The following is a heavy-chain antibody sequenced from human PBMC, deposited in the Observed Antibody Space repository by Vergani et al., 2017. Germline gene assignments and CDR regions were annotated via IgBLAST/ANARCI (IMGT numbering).Heavy chain of an antibody. CDR1: GGSISSSSYY. Sequence: QLQLQESGPGLVKPSETLSLTCTVSGGSISSSSYYWGWIRQPPGKGLEWIGSIYYSGSTYYNPSLKSRVTISVDTSKNLFSLKLSSVTAADSALYYCARHRLYDSSGYDDWGQGTLVTVSS. D-gene: IGHD3-22*01. V-gene: IGHV4-39*01. CDR3: ARHRLYDSSGYDD. J-gene: IGHJ4*02. CDR2: IYYSGST.